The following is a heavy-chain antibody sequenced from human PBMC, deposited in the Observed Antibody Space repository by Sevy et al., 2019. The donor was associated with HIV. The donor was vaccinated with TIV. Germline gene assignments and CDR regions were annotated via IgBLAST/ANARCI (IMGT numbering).Heavy chain of an antibody. V-gene: IGHV3-7*01. D-gene: IGHD5-18*01. Sequence: GGYLRLSCAASGFTFSSYWMSWVRQAPGKGLERVATMKEDGSERNYVDSVKGRFTISRYNAKNSLYLQMNSLRAEDTGVYYCLREGVGGYSYSLDCWGQGTLVSVSS. CDR2: MKEDGSER. CDR1: GFTFSSYW. J-gene: IGHJ4*02. CDR3: LREGVGGYSYSLDC.